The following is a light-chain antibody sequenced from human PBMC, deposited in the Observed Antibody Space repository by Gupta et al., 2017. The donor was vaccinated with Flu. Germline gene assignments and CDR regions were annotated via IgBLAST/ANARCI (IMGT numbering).Light chain of an antibody. CDR3: AAWDDSLKVWM. CDR2: NNN. J-gene: IGLJ3*02. Sequence: SVLTPTPSASGTPGQRVTISCSGSSSNIGSNAVNWYQQLPGTAPKLLIYNNNKWPSGVPDRFSGSKSGTSASLAISGLQAEDEADYYCAAWDDSLKVWMFGGGTKLTDL. CDR1: SSNIGSNA. V-gene: IGLV1-44*01.